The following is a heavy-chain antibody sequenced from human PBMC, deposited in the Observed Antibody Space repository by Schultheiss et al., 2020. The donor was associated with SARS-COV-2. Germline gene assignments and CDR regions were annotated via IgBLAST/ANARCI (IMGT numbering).Heavy chain of an antibody. V-gene: IGHV4-4*07. D-gene: IGHD7-27*01. J-gene: IGHJ5*02. CDR1: GGSISGYY. Sequence: SETLSLTCTVSGGSISGYYWSWIRQPPGKGLEWIGSIYTSGSTNYNPSLKSRVTMSVDTSKNQFSLKLSSVTAADTAVYYCARDRTGDLRWFDPWGQGTLVTVSS. CDR2: IYTSGST. CDR3: ARDRTGDLRWFDP.